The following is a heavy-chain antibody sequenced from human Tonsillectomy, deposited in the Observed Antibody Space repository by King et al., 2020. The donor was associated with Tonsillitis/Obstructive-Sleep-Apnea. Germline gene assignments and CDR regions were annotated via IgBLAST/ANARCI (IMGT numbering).Heavy chain of an antibody. CDR1: GGSFSGYY. J-gene: IGHJ6*03. CDR3: SRTRTPMVQGVISAPYYYYYMDV. Sequence: QLQESGPGLVKPSETLSLTCTVSGGSFSGYYWSWIRQPPGKGLEWIGHMYYSGSTNYNPSLKSRVTISVDTSKNQFSLKLSSVTAADTAVYYCSRTRTPMVQGVISAPYYYYYMDVWGKGTTVTVSS. D-gene: IGHD3-10*01. CDR2: MYYSGST. V-gene: IGHV4-59*01.